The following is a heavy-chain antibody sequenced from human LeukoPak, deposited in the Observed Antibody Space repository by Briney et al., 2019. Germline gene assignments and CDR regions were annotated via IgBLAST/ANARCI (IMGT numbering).Heavy chain of an antibody. CDR3: ARAYTYYYDSSGYPVFDY. D-gene: IGHD3-22*01. CDR1: GFSLSTSGMC. Sequence: SGPTLVNPTQTLTLTCTFSGFSLSTSGMCVSWIRQPPGKALEWLARIDWDDDKYYSTSLKTRLTISKDASKNQVVLTMTNMDPVDTATYYCARAYTYYYDSSGYPVFDYWGQGTLVTVSS. J-gene: IGHJ4*02. V-gene: IGHV2-70*11. CDR2: IDWDDDK.